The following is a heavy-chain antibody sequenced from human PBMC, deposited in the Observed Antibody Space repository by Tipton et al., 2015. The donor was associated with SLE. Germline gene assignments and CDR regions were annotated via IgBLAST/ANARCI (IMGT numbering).Heavy chain of an antibody. CDR2: INHSGST. J-gene: IGHJ4*02. D-gene: IGHD2-2*01. Sequence: TLSLTCAVYGGSFSGYYWSWIRQPPGKGLEWIGEINHSGSTNYNPSLKSRVTISVDTSKNQFSLKLSSVTAADTAVYYCAREDIVVVPAAGGNCFDYWGQGTLVTVSS. V-gene: IGHV4-34*01. CDR3: AREDIVVVPAAGGNCFDY. CDR1: GGSFSGYY.